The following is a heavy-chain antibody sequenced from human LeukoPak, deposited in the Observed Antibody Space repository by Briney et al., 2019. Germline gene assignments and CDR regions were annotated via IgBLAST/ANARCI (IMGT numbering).Heavy chain of an antibody. V-gene: IGHV3-15*01. J-gene: IGHJ6*02. CDR3: TTDYDILTGPAPYYYYGMDV. Sequence: GGSLRLSCAASGFTFSNAWMSWVCQAPGKGLEWVGSNKSKTDGGITDHAAPVKGRFTISRDDSKNTLYLQMNSLKTEDTAVYYCTTDYDILTGPAPYYYYGMDVWGQGTTVTVSS. D-gene: IGHD3-9*01. CDR1: GFTFSNAW. CDR2: NKSKTDGGIT.